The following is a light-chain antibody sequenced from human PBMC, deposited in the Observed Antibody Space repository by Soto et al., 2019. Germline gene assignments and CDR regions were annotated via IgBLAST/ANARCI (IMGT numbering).Light chain of an antibody. Sequence: DIQMTQSPSSLSASVGDRVTITCRASQSISSYLNWYQQKPGKAPKLLIYAASSLQSGVPSRFSGSGSGTDFTLTISSLQPEDFATYYCHQSYSTPPYTFGQVTKLEIK. CDR2: AAS. J-gene: IGKJ2*01. CDR1: QSISSY. CDR3: HQSYSTPPYT. V-gene: IGKV1-39*01.